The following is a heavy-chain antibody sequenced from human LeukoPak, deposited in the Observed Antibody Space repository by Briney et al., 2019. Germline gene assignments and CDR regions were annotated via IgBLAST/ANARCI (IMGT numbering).Heavy chain of an antibody. CDR3: ARDGEPHSSSWYVPDY. Sequence: SVKVSCKVSGYTLTELSMHWVRQAPGQGLEWMGGIIPIFGTANYAQKFQGRVTITADESTSTAYMELSSLRSEDTAVYYCARDGEPHSSSWYVPDYWGQGTLVTVSS. V-gene: IGHV1-69*13. D-gene: IGHD6-13*01. J-gene: IGHJ4*02. CDR1: GYTLTELS. CDR2: IIPIFGTA.